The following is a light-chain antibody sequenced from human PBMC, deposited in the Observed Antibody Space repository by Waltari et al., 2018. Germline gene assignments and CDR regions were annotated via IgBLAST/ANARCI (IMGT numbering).Light chain of an antibody. CDR3: CSFAGRGFSVI. J-gene: IGLJ2*01. CDR1: SSDVGKYNI. Sequence: QSALTQPASVSGSPGQSITIFCTGTSSDVGKYNIVYWYQQHPCEVPKLMIYEVTKRPSGVSDRFSGSKSGNTASLTISGLQAEDEADYFCCSFAGRGFSVIFGGGTKLTVL. CDR2: EVT. V-gene: IGLV2-23*02.